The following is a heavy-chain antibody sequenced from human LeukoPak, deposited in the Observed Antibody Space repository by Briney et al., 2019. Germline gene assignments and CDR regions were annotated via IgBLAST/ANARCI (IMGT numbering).Heavy chain of an antibody. J-gene: IGHJ4*02. CDR2: ISSSSSYI. Sequence: GGSLRLSCAASGFTFSSYSMNWVRQAPGKGLEWVSSISSSSSYIYYADSVKGRFTISRDNAKNSLYLQMNSLRAEDTAVYYCTRDLSLAAPQGFDYWGQGTLVTVSS. V-gene: IGHV3-21*01. CDR3: TRDLSLAAPQGFDY. CDR1: GFTFSSYS. D-gene: IGHD6-6*01.